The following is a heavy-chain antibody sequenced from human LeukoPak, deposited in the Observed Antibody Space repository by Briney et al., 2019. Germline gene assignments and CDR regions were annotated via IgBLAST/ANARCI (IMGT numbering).Heavy chain of an antibody. Sequence: ASVKVSCKASGYTFTSYDINWVRQATGQGLEWMGWMNPNSGNTGYAQKFQGRVTMTRNTSRSTAYMELSSLRSEDTAVYYCARGLWGGYCSGGSCLGFDPWGQGTLVTVSS. J-gene: IGHJ5*02. D-gene: IGHD2-15*01. CDR3: ARGLWGGYCSGGSCLGFDP. CDR2: MNPNSGNT. CDR1: GYTFTSYD. V-gene: IGHV1-8*01.